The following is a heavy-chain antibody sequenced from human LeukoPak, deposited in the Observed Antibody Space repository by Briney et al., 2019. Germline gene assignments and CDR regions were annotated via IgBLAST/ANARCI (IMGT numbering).Heavy chain of an antibody. CDR2: IYHSGST. J-gene: IGHJ4*02. D-gene: IGHD3-22*01. CDR3: AREVSYYDSSGHGY. CDR1: GGSISSSNW. V-gene: IGHV4-4*02. Sequence: SGTLSLTCAVSGGSISSSNWWSWVRQPPGKGLEWIGEIYHSGSTNYNPSLKSRVTISVDTSKNQFSLKLSSVTAADTAVYYCAREVSYYDSSGHGYWGQGTLVTVSS.